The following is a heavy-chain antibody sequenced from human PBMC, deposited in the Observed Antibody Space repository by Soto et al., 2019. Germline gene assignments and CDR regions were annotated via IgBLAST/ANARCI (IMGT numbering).Heavy chain of an antibody. J-gene: IGHJ3*02. V-gene: IGHV3-13*01. D-gene: IGHD3-9*01. CDR1: GFTFSSYD. CDR2: IGTAGDT. CDR3: ARGPLMTVLRYFDWLHAFDI. Sequence: EVQLVESGGGLVQPGGSLRLSCAASGFTFSSYDMHWVRQATGKGLEWVSAIGTAGDTYYPGSVKGRFTISRENAKNSLYLQMNSLRAGDTAVYYCARGPLMTVLRYFDWLHAFDIWGQGTMVTVSS.